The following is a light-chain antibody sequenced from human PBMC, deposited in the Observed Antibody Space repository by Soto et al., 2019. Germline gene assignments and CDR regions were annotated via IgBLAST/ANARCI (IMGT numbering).Light chain of an antibody. Sequence: QSVLTQPASVSGSPGQSITISCAGTSSDIGGYNYVSWYQQHPGKAPKVMIYEVSNRPSGVSNRFSGSKSGNTASLTISGLQAEDEADYYCSSYTGSSTLYVFGSGTKVTV. V-gene: IGLV2-14*01. CDR3: SSYTGSSTLYV. J-gene: IGLJ1*01. CDR1: SSDIGGYNY. CDR2: EVS.